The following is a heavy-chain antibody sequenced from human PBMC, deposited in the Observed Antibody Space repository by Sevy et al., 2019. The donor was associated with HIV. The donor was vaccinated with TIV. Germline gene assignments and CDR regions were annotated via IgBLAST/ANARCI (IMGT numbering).Heavy chain of an antibody. CDR2: ISSSSSTI. V-gene: IGHV3-48*02. CDR1: GFPFSSYS. D-gene: IGHD3-22*01. Sequence: GGSLRLSCAASGFPFSSYSMNWVRQAPGKGLEWVSYISSSSSTIYYADSVKGRFTMSRDNAKNSLYLQMNSLRDEDTAVYYCARVSNVDSSSYYYGMDVWGQGTTVTVSS. CDR3: ARVSNVDSSSYYYGMDV. J-gene: IGHJ6*02.